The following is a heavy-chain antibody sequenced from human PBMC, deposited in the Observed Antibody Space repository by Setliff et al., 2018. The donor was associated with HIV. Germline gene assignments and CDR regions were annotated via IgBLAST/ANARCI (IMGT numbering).Heavy chain of an antibody. V-gene: IGHV1-3*01. CDR2: INAGNGNT. CDR3: ARDGYDGIMDV. Sequence: ASVKVSCKASGYTFTNYAIHWVRQAPGQRLEWMGWINAGNGNTKYSQEFQDRVTITRDTSASTAYMELRSLRSGDTAVYYCARDGYDGIMDVWGKGTTVTVSS. D-gene: IGHD3-16*01. CDR1: GYTFTNYA. J-gene: IGHJ6*04.